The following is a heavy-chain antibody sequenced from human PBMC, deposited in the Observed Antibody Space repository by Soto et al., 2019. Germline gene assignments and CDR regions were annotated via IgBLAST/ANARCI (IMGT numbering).Heavy chain of an antibody. V-gene: IGHV3-30-3*01. D-gene: IGHD3-22*01. CDR3: ARDFLDYYDSSGYYFH. J-gene: IGHJ1*01. CDR1: GFTFSDYA. CDR2: ISYDGSNK. Sequence: GGSLRLSCAASGFTFSDYAMHWVRQAPGKGLEWVAVISYDGSNKYYADSVKGRFTISRDNSKNTLYLQMNSLRDEDTAVYYCARDFLDYYDSSGYYFHWGQGTLVTVSS.